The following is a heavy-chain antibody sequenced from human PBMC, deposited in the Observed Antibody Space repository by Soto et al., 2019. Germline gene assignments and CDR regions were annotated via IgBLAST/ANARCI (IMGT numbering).Heavy chain of an antibody. Sequence: QVQLQESGPGLVKPSQTLSLTCTVSGGSISSGDYYWSWIRQPPGKGLEWIGYIYYSGSTYYNPSLKGRVPISVDTSKNQFTLKLSSVTAADTAVYYCARTFWGTYYFDYWGQGTLVTVSS. CDR1: GGSISSGDYY. V-gene: IGHV4-30-4*01. CDR3: ARTFWGTYYFDY. D-gene: IGHD3-16*01. J-gene: IGHJ4*02. CDR2: IYYSGST.